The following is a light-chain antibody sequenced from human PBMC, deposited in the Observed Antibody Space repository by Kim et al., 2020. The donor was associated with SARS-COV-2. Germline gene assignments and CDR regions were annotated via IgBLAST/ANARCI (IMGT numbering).Light chain of an antibody. CDR3: QTWGTGIMV. J-gene: IGLJ2*01. CDR1: SGHRFNT. V-gene: IGLV4-69*01. CDR2: LNSDGSH. Sequence: ASVRLTCTLNSGHRFNTIAWHQQLPGKGPRYLMKLNSDGSHSKGDGIPDRFSGSSSGAERYLTISSLQSEDEADYYCQTWGTGIMVFGGGTQLTVL.